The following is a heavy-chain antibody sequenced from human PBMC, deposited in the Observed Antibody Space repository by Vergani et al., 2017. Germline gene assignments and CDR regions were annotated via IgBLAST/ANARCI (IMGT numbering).Heavy chain of an antibody. V-gene: IGHV4-61*02. CDR3: AGDNKQLRPRPFDL. J-gene: IGHJ3*01. CDR1: GASINNDFFY. CDR2: LYVSGIT. Sequence: QVQLQESGPGLVKPSQTLSLTCTVSGASINNDFFYWHWLRQPAGKGLGWIGRLYVSGITDYNSSLQSRVSMSVDTSKSQFSLTLTSVTAADTAVYYCAGDNKQLRPRPFDLWGQGTMGTVAS. D-gene: IGHD1-1*01.